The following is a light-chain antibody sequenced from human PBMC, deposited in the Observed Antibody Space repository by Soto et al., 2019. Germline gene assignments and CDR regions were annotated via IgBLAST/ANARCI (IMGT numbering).Light chain of an antibody. CDR3: QQLDSYPLT. Sequence: DIQLTQSPSFLSASVGDRVTVTCRASQGLSSFLAWYQQKPEKAPKLLIYAASTLQSGVPSRFSGNRSGTEFTRTISSLQPEDFASYYCQQLDSYPLTFGGGTKVEIK. V-gene: IGKV1-9*01. CDR1: QGLSSF. J-gene: IGKJ4*01. CDR2: AAS.